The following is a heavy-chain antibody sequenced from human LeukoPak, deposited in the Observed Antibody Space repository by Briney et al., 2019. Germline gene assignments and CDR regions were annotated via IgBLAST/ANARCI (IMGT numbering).Heavy chain of an antibody. V-gene: IGHV3-66*04. CDR2: IYSGGST. J-gene: IGHJ4*02. Sequence: GGSLRLACAASGFTVSSNYMSWVRQAPGKGLEWVSVIYSGGSTYYADSVKGRFTISRDNSKNTLYLQMNSLRAEDTAVYYCAKLGAEVGATVAPGDYWGQGTLLTVSS. CDR1: GFTVSSNY. CDR3: AKLGAEVGATVAPGDY. D-gene: IGHD1-26*01.